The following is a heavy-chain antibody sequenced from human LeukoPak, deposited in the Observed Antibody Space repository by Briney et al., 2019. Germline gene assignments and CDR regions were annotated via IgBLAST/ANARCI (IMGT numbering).Heavy chain of an antibody. V-gene: IGHV3-23*01. Sequence: GGSLRLSCAASEFTFSSDAMSWVRQAPGRGLEWVSAISGGGGSTYYADSVKGRFPNSRDNSKNTLYLQMNSLRAEDTALYSCAKGGSSWRYWGQGTLVTVSS. CDR2: ISGGGGST. CDR3: AKGGSSWRY. D-gene: IGHD6-13*01. J-gene: IGHJ1*01. CDR1: EFTFSSDA.